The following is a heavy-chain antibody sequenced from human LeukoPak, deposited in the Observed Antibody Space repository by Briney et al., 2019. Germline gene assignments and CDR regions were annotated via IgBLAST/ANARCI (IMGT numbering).Heavy chain of an antibody. V-gene: IGHV3-66*01. D-gene: IGHD2-2*01. CDR1: GFTVSSNY. Sequence: PGGSLRLSCAASGFTVSSNYMSWVRQAPGKGLEWVSVIYSGGSTYYADSVKGRFTISRDNSKNTLYLQMNSLRAEDTAVYYCAMEIPAAHGGGSWYPRYWGQGTLVTVSS. J-gene: IGHJ4*02. CDR2: IYSGGST. CDR3: AMEIPAAHGGGSWYPRY.